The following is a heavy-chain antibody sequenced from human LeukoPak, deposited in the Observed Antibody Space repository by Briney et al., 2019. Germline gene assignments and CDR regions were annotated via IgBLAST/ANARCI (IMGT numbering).Heavy chain of an antibody. D-gene: IGHD3-10*01. CDR1: GGSFSGYY. J-gene: IGHJ5*02. Sequence: SSETLSLTCAVYGGSFSGYYWSWIRQPPGKGLEWIGEINHSGSTNYNPSLKSRVTISVDTSKNQFSLKLSSVTAADTAVYYCARGARYYGSGSYYTIGGYNWFDPWGQGTLVTVSS. CDR2: INHSGST. V-gene: IGHV4-34*01. CDR3: ARGARYYGSGSYYTIGGYNWFDP.